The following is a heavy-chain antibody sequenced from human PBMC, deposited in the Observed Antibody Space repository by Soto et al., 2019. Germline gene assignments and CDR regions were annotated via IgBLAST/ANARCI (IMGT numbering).Heavy chain of an antibody. CDR2: ISAYNGNT. V-gene: IGHV1-18*01. J-gene: IGHJ1*01. D-gene: IGHD3-3*01. Sequence: ASVKVSCKASGYTFTSYGISWVRQAPGQGLEWMGWISAYNGNTNYAQKLQGRVTMTTDTPTSTAYMELRSLRSDDTAVYYCARGSITIFGVVLDFQHWGQGTLVTVSS. CDR1: GYTFTSYG. CDR3: ARGSITIFGVVLDFQH.